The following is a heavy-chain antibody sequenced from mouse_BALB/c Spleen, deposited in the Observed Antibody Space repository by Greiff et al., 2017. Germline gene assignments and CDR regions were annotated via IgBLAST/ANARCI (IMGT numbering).Heavy chain of an antibody. CDR3: ALGGNSYYDAMDY. CDR1: GYHFTSYW. D-gene: IGHD2-1*01. V-gene: IGHV1-55*01. J-gene: IGHJ4*01. CDR2: IYPGSGST. Sequence: QVQLQQPGAELVKPGTSVKLSCKASGYHFTSYWINWVKLRPGQGLEWIGDIYPGSGSTNYNEKFTSKATLTVDTSSSTAYMQLSSLASEDSALYYCALGGNSYYDAMDYWGQGTSVTVSS.